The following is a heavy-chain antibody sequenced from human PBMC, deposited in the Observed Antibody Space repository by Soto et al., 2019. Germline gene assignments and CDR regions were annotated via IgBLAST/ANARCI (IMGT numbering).Heavy chain of an antibody. Sequence: PXETLSLTCTISGCSISSGGYYWSWIRQHPTEGLEWIGYIHNSGATYYNPSLNSRVSISVDTSKTQFSLNVYSVTAADTAVYYCAREGAGSYWFDHWGQGVLVTVSS. V-gene: IGHV4-31*03. J-gene: IGHJ5*02. CDR2: IHNSGAT. D-gene: IGHD3-10*01. CDR3: AREGAGSYWFDH. CDR1: GCSISSGGYY.